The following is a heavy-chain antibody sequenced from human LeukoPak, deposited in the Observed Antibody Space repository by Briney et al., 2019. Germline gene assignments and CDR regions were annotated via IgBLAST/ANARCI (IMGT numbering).Heavy chain of an antibody. J-gene: IGHJ4*02. CDR1: GFTFSIYT. D-gene: IGHD2-8*02. Sequence: GGSLRLSCAASGFTFSIYTMNWVRQAPGKGLEWVSSISSSSSHTYSADSLRGRFTISRDNAKNSLYLQMNTLRAEDTALYHCARTSTGFDYWGQGTLVTVSS. V-gene: IGHV3-21*01. CDR3: ARTSTGFDY. CDR2: ISSSSSHT.